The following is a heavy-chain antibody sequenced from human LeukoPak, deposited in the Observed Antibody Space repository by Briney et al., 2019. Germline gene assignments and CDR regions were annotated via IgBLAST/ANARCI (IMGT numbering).Heavy chain of an antibody. CDR3: ARGRKQWRKLYYFDY. Sequence: NPSETLSLTCTVSGGSISSSSYYWGWIRQPPGKGLEWIGEINHSGSTNYNPSLKSRVTISVDTSKNQFSLKLSSVTAADTAVYYCARGRKQWRKLYYFDYWGQGTLVTVSS. D-gene: IGHD6-19*01. CDR1: GGSISSSSYY. J-gene: IGHJ4*02. V-gene: IGHV4-39*07. CDR2: INHSGST.